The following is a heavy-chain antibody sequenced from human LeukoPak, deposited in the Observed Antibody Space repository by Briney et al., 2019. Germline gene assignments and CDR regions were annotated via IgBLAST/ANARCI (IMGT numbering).Heavy chain of an antibody. D-gene: IGHD6-6*01. CDR2: IYYSGST. V-gene: IGHV4-59*01. CDR1: GGSISSYY. CDR3: AREVTSSSFYYYYYMDV. J-gene: IGHJ6*03. Sequence: PSETLSLTCTVSGGSISSYYWSWIRQPPGKGLEWIGYIYYSGSTNYNPSLKSRVTISVDTSKNQFSLKLSSVTAADTAVYYCAREVTSSSFYYYYYMDVWGKGTTVTVSS.